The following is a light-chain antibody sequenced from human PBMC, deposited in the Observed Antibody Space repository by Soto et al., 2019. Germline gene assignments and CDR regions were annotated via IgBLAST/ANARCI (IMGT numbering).Light chain of an antibody. CDR3: SSCAGSNSDV. J-gene: IGLJ1*01. V-gene: IGLV2-8*01. CDR1: SSDVGGYNY. CDR2: EVS. Sequence: QSLLTQPPSASGSPGQSVTISCTGTSSDVGGYNYVSWYQQHPGKAPKLMIYEVSKRPSGVPDRFSGSKSGNTASLTVSGLQAEDEADYYCSSCAGSNSDVFGTGTKVTVL.